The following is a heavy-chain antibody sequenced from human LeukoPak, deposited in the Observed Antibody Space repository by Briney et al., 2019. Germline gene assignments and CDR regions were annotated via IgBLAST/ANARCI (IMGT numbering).Heavy chain of an antibody. CDR3: ARGTRGYSGYDYPDF. CDR2: IYTSGTT. Sequence: SETLSLTCTVSGGSLSSCYWTWIRQPAGKGLEWIGRIYTSGTTNYNPSLKSRVTMSVDTSKNQFSLKLSSVTAADTAMYYCARGTRGYSGYDYPDFWGQGTLVTVSS. CDR1: GGSLSSCY. D-gene: IGHD5-12*01. V-gene: IGHV4-4*07. J-gene: IGHJ4*02.